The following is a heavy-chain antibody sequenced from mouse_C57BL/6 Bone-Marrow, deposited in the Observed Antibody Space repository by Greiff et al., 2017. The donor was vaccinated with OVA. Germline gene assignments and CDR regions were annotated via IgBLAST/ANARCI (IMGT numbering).Heavy chain of an antibody. CDR3: ARRVLRQYYFDY. CDR1: GYTFTSYW. D-gene: IGHD1-1*01. CDR2: IDPSDSYT. V-gene: IGHV1-69*01. J-gene: IGHJ2*01. Sequence: QVQLQQPGAELVMPGASVKLSCKASGYTFTSYWMHWVKQRPGQGLEWIGEIDPSDSYTNYNQKFKGKSTLTVDKSSSTAYMQLSSLTSEDSAVYYGARRVLRQYYFDYWGQGTTLTVSS.